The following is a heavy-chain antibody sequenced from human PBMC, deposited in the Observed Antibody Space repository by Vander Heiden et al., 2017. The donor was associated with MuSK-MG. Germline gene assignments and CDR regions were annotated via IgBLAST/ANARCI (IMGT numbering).Heavy chain of an antibody. CDR1: GGTFSSYA. CDR2: IIPIFGTA. CDR3: ASLYCSGGSCYSFRPRVPYYYYYMDV. V-gene: IGHV1-69*06. Sequence: QVQLVQSGAEVKKPGSSVKVSCKASGGTFSSYAISWVRQAPGQGLEWMGGIIPIFGTANYAQKSQGRVTLTADKSTSTAYMELSSLRSEDTAVYYCASLYCSGGSCYSFRPRVPYYYYYMDVWVKGPTVAVSS. D-gene: IGHD2-15*01. J-gene: IGHJ6*03.